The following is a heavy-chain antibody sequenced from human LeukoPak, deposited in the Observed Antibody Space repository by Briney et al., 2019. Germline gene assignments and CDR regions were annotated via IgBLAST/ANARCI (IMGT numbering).Heavy chain of an antibody. CDR1: DGSISSYY. CDR2: IYYSGST. Sequence: SETLSLTCTVSDGSISSYYWSWIRQPPGKGLEWIGYIYYSGSTNYNPSLKSRVTISVDTSKNQFSLKLSSVTAADTAVYYCAREGAMTTIDYWGQGTLVTVPS. D-gene: IGHD4-17*01. CDR3: AREGAMTTIDY. V-gene: IGHV4-59*01. J-gene: IGHJ4*02.